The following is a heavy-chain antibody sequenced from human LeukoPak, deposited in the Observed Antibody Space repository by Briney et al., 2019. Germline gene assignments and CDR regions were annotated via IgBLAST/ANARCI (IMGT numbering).Heavy chain of an antibody. CDR1: RFTFSSYV. V-gene: IGHV3-23*01. CDR3: ARDSPPDY. Sequence: GGSLRLPCAASRFTFSSYVMTWVRQAPGKGLEWVSGISDSGGNTYYADSVKGRFTISRDNAKNSLYLQMNSLRAEDTAVYYCARDSPPDYWGQGTLVTVSS. CDR2: ISDSGGNT. J-gene: IGHJ4*02.